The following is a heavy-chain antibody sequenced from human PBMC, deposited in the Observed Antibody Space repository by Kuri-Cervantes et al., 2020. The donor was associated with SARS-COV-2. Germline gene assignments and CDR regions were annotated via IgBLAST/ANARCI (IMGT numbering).Heavy chain of an antibody. Sequence: GESLKISCAASGFTFSSYEMNWVRQAPGKGLEWVSAISGSGGSTYYADSVKGRFTISRDNSKNTLYLQMNSLRAEDTAVYYCAKTEQMGGAFDIWGQGTMVTVSS. CDR2: ISGSGGST. CDR1: GFTFSSYE. J-gene: IGHJ3*02. CDR3: AKTEQMGGAFDI. D-gene: IGHD6-13*01. V-gene: IGHV3-23*01.